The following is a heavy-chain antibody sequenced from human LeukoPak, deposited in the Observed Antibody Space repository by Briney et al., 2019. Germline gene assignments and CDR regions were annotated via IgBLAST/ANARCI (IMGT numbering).Heavy chain of an antibody. D-gene: IGHD2-15*01. CDR1: GFTFSSYW. CDR3: ARHIVVVVAAIGWFDP. J-gene: IGHJ5*02. CDR2: IKQDGSEK. V-gene: IGHV3-7*01. Sequence: GGALRLSCAASGFTFSSYWMSWVRQAPGKGLEWVANIKQDGSEKYYVDSVSGRFTISRDNAKNSLYLQMNSLRAEDTAVYYCARHIVVVVAAIGWFDPWGQGTLVTVSA.